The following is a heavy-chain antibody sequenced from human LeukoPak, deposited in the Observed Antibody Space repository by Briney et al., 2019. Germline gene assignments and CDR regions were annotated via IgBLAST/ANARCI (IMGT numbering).Heavy chain of an antibody. CDR2: IYTSGST. CDR1: GRSISSGSYY. J-gene: IGHJ4*02. D-gene: IGHD3-3*01. V-gene: IGHV4-61*02. Sequence: PSETLSLTCTVSGRSISSGSYYWTWIPQPAGKGLEWIGRIYTSGSTHSNPPLQSHVSLALVTSHNQFSLKLSSVTAADTAVYYCARDRITIFGVVTLDYWGQGTLVTVSS. CDR3: ARDRITIFGVVTLDY.